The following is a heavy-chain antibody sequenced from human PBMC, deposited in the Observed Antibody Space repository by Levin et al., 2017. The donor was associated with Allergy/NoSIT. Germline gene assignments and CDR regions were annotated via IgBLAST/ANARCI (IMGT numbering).Heavy chain of an antibody. CDR2: INSDGSRT. J-gene: IGHJ6*02. CDR1: GFTFSSYW. Sequence: PGGSLRLSCAASGFTFSSYWMHWVRQPPGKGLVWVSRINSDGSRTSYADSVKGRFTISRDNAKNTLYLQMNSLRAEDTAVYYCARDNFYSGSYYAEYYYGMDVWGQGTTVTVSS. V-gene: IGHV3-74*01. CDR3: ARDNFYSGSYYAEYYYGMDV. D-gene: IGHD1-26*01.